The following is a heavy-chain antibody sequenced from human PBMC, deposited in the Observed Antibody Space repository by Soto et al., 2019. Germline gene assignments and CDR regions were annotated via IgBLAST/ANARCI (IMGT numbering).Heavy chain of an antibody. D-gene: IGHD2-15*01. V-gene: IGHV4-39*01. CDR1: GGSISNGGYY. CDR2: IYYSGST. J-gene: IGHJ4*02. CDR3: ARHTPAISISDH. Sequence: PSETLSLTCTVSGGSISNGGYYWSWIRQHPGKGLEWIGYIYYSGSTYYNPSLKSRVTISVDTSKNQFSLKLSSVTAADTAVYYCARHTPAISISDHWGQGTLVTVSS.